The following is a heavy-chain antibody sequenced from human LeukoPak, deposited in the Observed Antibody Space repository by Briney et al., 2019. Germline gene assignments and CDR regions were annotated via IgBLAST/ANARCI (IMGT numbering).Heavy chain of an antibody. D-gene: IGHD3-10*01. Sequence: GGSLRLSCAASGFTFSSYSMNWVRQAPGKGLEWVSSISSSSYIYYADSVKGRFTISRDNAKNSLYLQMNSLRAEATAVYYCARFGLALFDYWGQGTLVTVSS. V-gene: IGHV3-21*01. CDR3: ARFGLALFDY. CDR1: GFTFSSYS. J-gene: IGHJ4*02. CDR2: ISSSSYI.